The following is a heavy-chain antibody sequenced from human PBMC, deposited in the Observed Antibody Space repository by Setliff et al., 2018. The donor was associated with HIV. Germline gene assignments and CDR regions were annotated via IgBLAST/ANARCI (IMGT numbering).Heavy chain of an antibody. D-gene: IGHD1-26*01. Sequence: SETLSLTCTVSSDSISPYYWSWIRQPPGRGLEWIGYIYYSGSTKYNPSLKSRVTISADTSKNQFSLKLSSVTAADTAVYYCAREGEILVGATAAYFDNWGQGTLVTVSS. J-gene: IGHJ4*02. CDR3: AREGEILVGATAAYFDN. CDR2: IYYSGST. CDR1: SDSISPYY. V-gene: IGHV4-59*01.